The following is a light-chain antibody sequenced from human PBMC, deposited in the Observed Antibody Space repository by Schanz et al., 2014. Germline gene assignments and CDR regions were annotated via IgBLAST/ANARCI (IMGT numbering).Light chain of an antibody. J-gene: IGLJ3*02. V-gene: IGLV2-11*01. CDR3: CSYAGSLWV. CDR2: EVT. Sequence: QSALTQPRSVSGSPGQSVTISCTGTSSDVGGYNFVSWYQQHPGKAPKLMIYEVTKRPSGVPDRFSGSKSGNTASLTVSGLQTEDEGDYYCCSYAGSLWVFGGGTKLTVL. CDR1: SSDVGGYNF.